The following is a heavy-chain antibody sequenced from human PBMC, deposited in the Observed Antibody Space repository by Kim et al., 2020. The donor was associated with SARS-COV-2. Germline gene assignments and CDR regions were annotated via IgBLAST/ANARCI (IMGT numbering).Heavy chain of an antibody. CDR3: ARGRLPTIFGVFIFRYGMDV. V-gene: IGHV4-34*01. Sequence: SETLSLTCAVYGGSFSGYYWSWIRQPPGKGLEWIGEINHSGSTNYNPSLKSRVTISVDTSKNQFSLKLSSVTAADTAVYYCARGRLPTIFGVFIFRYGMDVGGQGTTVTVSS. CDR2: INHSGST. CDR1: GGSFSGYY. D-gene: IGHD3-3*01. J-gene: IGHJ6*02.